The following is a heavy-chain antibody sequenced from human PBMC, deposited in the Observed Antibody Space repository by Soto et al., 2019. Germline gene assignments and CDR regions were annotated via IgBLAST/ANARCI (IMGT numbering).Heavy chain of an antibody. D-gene: IGHD1-1*01. CDR1: GYSFTSYW. J-gene: IGHJ6*02. V-gene: IGHV5-51*01. Sequence: PGQSLKISCKGSGYSFTSYWIGWVLQRAGKGLEWMGIIYPGDSDTRYIPSFQGQVTISADKSISTAYLQWSSLKASDTAMYYCARQGRYNCPEDHYFALEVWGQGTTVTVSS. CDR2: IYPGDSDT. CDR3: ARQGRYNCPEDHYFALEV.